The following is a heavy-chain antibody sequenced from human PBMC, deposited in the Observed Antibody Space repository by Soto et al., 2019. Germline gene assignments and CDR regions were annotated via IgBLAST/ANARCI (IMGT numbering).Heavy chain of an antibody. CDR3: ARGSVRGVLKSSSGTDYYYYGMDV. CDR2: IIPIFGTA. V-gene: IGHV1-69*13. CDR1: GGTFSSYA. D-gene: IGHD3-10*01. Sequence: SVKVSCKASGGTFSSYAISWVRQAPGQGLEWMGGIIPIFGTANYAQKFQGRVTITADESTSTAYMELSSLRSEDTAVYYCARGSVRGVLKSSSGTDYYYYGMDVWGQGTTVTVSS. J-gene: IGHJ6*02.